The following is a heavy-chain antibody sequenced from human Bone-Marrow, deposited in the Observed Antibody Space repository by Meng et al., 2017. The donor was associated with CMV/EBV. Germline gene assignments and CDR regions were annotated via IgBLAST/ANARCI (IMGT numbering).Heavy chain of an antibody. J-gene: IGHJ4*02. CDR3: VRTPPKGDFDS. CDR2: MSPETVNT. V-gene: IGHV1-8*01. CDR1: GYRFTSSD. D-gene: IGHD1-14*01. Sequence: QVQLVQSGAEVKQPGASVKVSCKASGYRFTSSDINWVREAPGQGLEWMGWMSPETVNTGYAQKFQGRITMTSDTSITTAYMELSSLTSEDTAIYYCVRTPPKGDFDSWGQGTLVTVSS.